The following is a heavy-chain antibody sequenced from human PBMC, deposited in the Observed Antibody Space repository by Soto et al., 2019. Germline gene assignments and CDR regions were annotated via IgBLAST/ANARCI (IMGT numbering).Heavy chain of an antibody. V-gene: IGHV4-31*03. CDR3: ARRMQNYYTMGV. CDR2: ISYRGSA. J-gene: IGHJ6*02. CDR1: GGSISSGGYY. Sequence: SETLSLTCTVSGGSISSGGYYWSWIRQHPGKGLEWIGYISYRGSAYYSPSLKSRVTISVDTSKNQFSLKVNSVTAADTAVYYCARRMQNYYTMGVWGQGTTVTVSS. D-gene: IGHD2-15*01.